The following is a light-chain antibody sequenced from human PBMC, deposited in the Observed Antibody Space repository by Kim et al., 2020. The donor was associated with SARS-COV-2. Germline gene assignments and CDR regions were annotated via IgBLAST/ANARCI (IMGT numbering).Light chain of an antibody. J-gene: IGKJ2*03. Sequence: DIQMTQSPSTLSASVGDRVTITCRASQSISSWLAWYQQKPGKAPKLLIYDVSSLGSGVPSRFSASGSGTEFTLTISSLQPDDFATYYCQQYNSYLHSFGQGTKLEI. CDR1: QSISSW. V-gene: IGKV1-5*01. CDR2: DVS. CDR3: QQYNSYLHS.